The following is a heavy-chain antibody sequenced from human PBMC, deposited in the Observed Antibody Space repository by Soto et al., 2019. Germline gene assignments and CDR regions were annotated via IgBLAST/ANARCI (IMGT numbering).Heavy chain of an antibody. CDR2: ISGSGGSI. V-gene: IGHV3-23*01. CDR1: GFTFSSYA. CDR3: AKDGATIFGVDYYFDY. Sequence: GGSLRLSCAASGFTFSSYAMSWVRQAPGKGLERVSAISGSGGSIYYADSVKGRFTISRDNSKNTLYLQMNSLRAEDTAVYYCAKDGATIFGVDYYFDYWGQGTLVTVSS. J-gene: IGHJ4*02. D-gene: IGHD3-3*01.